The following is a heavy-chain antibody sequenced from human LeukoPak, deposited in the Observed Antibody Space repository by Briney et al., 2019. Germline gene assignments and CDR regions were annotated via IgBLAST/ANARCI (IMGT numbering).Heavy chain of an antibody. Sequence: GGSLRLSCAASGFTFSSYAMHWVRQAPGEGLEWVAVISYDGSNKYYADSVKGRFTISRDNSKNTLYLQMNSLRAEDTAVYYCARVSSPFYFDYWGQGTLVTVSS. D-gene: IGHD6-6*01. CDR3: ARVSSPFYFDY. CDR1: GFTFSSYA. J-gene: IGHJ4*02. V-gene: IGHV3-30-3*01. CDR2: ISYDGSNK.